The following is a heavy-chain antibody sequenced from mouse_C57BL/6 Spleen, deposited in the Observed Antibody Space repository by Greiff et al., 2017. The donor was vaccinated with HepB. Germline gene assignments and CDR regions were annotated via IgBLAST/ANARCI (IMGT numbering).Heavy chain of an antibody. D-gene: IGHD2-4*01. CDR1: GYAFSSSW. Sequence: VQLQESGPELVKPGASVKISCKASGYAFSSSWMNWVKQRPGKGLEWIGRIYPGDGDTNYNGKFKGKATLTADKSSSTAYMQLSSLTSEDSAVYFCAREDYDGTGFDYWGQGTTLTVSS. CDR3: AREDYDGTGFDY. CDR2: IYPGDGDT. V-gene: IGHV1-82*01. J-gene: IGHJ2*01.